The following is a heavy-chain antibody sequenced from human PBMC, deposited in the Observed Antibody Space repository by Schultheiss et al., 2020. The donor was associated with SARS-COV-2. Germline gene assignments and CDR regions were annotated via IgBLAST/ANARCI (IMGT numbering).Heavy chain of an antibody. CDR2: IYYSGST. V-gene: IGHV4-30-4*01. J-gene: IGHJ4*02. CDR1: GGSISSGDYY. CDR3: ARGRRLDIVLMVYAYYFDY. Sequence: LRLSCTVSGGSISSGDYYWSWIRQPPGKGLEWIGYIYYSGSTYYNPSLKSRVTISVDTSKNQFSLKLSSVTAADTAIYYCARGRRLDIVLMVYAYYFDYWGQGTLVTVSS. D-gene: IGHD2-8*01.